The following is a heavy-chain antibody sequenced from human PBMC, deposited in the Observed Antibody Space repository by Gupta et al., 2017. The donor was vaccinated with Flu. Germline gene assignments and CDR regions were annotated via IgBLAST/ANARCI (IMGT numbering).Heavy chain of an antibody. D-gene: IGHD2-15*01. CDR3: ARTGRNSWHFDC. J-gene: IGHJ4*02. CDR1: GLTCSSHW. CDR2: SHENEGEK. Sequence: SGLTCSSHWMSGVRAAAGKGLALEANSHENEGEKYSTYPDKGRFTISRYKAKNTMSLQMDSRRVGDTAVYYCARTGRNSWHFDCWGQGTLVTVSS. V-gene: IGHV3-7*01.